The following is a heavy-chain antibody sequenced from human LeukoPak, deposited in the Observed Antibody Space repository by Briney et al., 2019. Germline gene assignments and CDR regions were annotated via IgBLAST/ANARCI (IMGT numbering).Heavy chain of an antibody. V-gene: IGHV4-59*01. D-gene: IGHD3-3*01. CDR3: ARDGYLEWSRGHYLDY. J-gene: IGHJ4*02. CDR2: IYYSGST. Sequence: SETLSLTCTVSGGSISSYYWSWIRQPPGKGLEWIGYIYYSGSTNYNPSLKSRVTISVDTSKNQFSLKLSSVTAADTAVYYCARDGYLEWSRGHYLDYWGQGTLVTVSS. CDR1: GGSISSYY.